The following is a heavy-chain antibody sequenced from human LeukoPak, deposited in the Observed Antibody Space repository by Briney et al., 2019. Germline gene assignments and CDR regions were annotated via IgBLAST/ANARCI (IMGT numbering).Heavy chain of an antibody. J-gene: IGHJ5*02. CDR2: ISAYNGNT. D-gene: IGHD6-13*01. V-gene: IGHV1-18*01. Sequence: ASVKVSCKASGYTFTSYGISWVRQAPGQGLEWMGWISAYNGNTNYAQKLQGRVTMTTDTSTSTAYMELRSVRSDDTDVYYCARKDYTGNSRRFDPWGQGTLVTVSS. CDR1: GYTFTSYG. CDR3: ARKDYTGNSRRFDP.